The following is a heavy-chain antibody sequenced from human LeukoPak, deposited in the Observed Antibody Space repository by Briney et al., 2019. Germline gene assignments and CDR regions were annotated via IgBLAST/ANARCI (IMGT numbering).Heavy chain of an antibody. V-gene: IGHV3-48*04. CDR2: IRGSGPGSGSGT. CDR1: GFTFSDYP. J-gene: IGHJ4*02. D-gene: IGHD7-27*01. CDR3: ARDVNWGFDS. Sequence: GGSLRLSCATSGFTFSDYPMNWVRQAPGKGLEWVSNIRGSGPGSGSGTYYADSVRGRFIISRDNAKNSVYLQMNSLRVEDSAFYYCARDVNWGFDSWGQGALVTVSS.